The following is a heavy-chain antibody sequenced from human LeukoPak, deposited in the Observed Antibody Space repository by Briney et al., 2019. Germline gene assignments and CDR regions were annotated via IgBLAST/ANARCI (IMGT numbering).Heavy chain of an antibody. CDR1: GYTFSNFG. D-gene: IGHD3-3*01. Sequence: ASVKVSCKASGYTFSNFGISWVRQAPGQGLEWMGRIIPILGIANYAQKFQGRVTITADKSTSTAYMELSSLRSEDTAVYYCASASTLEWYHYFHYWGQGTLVTVFS. J-gene: IGHJ4*02. CDR2: IIPILGIA. CDR3: ASASTLEWYHYFHY. V-gene: IGHV1-69*04.